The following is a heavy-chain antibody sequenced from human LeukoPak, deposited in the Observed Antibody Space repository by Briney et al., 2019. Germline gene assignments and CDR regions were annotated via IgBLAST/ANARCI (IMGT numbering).Heavy chain of an antibody. Sequence: GGSLRLSCVASGFTFSSYSMNWVRQAPGKGLEWVSSISSSSSYIYYADSVKGRFTISRDNAKNSLYLQMNSLRAEDTAVYHCARDGSHAFDIWGQGTMVTVSS. CDR3: ARDGSHAFDI. J-gene: IGHJ3*02. CDR2: ISSSSSYI. V-gene: IGHV3-21*01. CDR1: GFTFSSYS.